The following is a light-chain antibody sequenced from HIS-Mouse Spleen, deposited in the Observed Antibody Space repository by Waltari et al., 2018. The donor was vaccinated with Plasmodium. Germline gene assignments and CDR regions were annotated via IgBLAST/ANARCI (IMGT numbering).Light chain of an antibody. CDR1: NLGDKY. CDR3: QAWDSSTVV. V-gene: IGLV3-1*01. J-gene: IGLJ2*01. Sequence: LTQPPSVSVSPGQTASITCSGDNLGDKYACWYQQKPGQSPVLVIYQDSKRPSGIPERFSGSNSGNTATLTISGTQAMDEADYYCQAWDSSTVVFGGGTKLTVL. CDR2: QDS.